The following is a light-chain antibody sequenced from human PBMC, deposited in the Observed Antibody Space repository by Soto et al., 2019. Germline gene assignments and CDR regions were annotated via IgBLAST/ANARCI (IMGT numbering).Light chain of an antibody. CDR2: EVS. V-gene: IGLV2-23*02. CDR1: SSDVGSYNL. CDR3: CSYAGSSTLV. Sequence: QSALTQPASVSGSPGQSITISCTGTSSDVGSYNLVSWYQQHPGKAPKLMISEVSKRPSGVSHRFSGSKSGNTASLTISGLQAEDEADYYCCSYAGSSTLVFGGGTKLTV. J-gene: IGLJ2*01.